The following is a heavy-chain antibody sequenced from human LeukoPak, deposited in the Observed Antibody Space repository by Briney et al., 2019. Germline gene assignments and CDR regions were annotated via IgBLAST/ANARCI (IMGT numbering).Heavy chain of an antibody. CDR2: INPSGDST. V-gene: IGHV1-46*01. D-gene: IGHD2-21*02. CDR1: GYTFTSYD. Sequence: ASVKVPWKASGYTFTSYDMHWVRQAPGQGLEWMGIINPSGDSTSYAQKFQGRVTMTRDTSTSTVYMELSSLRSEDTAVYYCASVLYCGADCYSGRYFFDYWGQGTLVTVSS. CDR3: ASVLYCGADCYSGRYFFDY. J-gene: IGHJ4*02.